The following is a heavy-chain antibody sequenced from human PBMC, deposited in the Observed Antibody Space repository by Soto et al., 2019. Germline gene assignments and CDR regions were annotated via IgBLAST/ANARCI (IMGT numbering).Heavy chain of an antibody. J-gene: IGHJ4*02. CDR3: ARAKRGGIYYFDY. CDR2: IYYSGST. D-gene: IGHD2-15*01. V-gene: IGHV4-59*06. CDR1: GGSISSYY. Sequence: SETLSLTCTVSGGSISSYYWSWIRQHPGKGLEWIGYIYYSGSTYYNPSLKSRVTISVDTSKNQFSLKLSSVTAADTAVYYCARAKRGGIYYFDYWGQGTLVTVSS.